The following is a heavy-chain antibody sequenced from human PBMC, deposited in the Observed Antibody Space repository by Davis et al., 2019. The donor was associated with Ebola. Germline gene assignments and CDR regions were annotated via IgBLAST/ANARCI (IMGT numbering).Heavy chain of an antibody. CDR1: GGTFTNYA. J-gene: IGHJ4*02. CDR3: ARDGVTTHY. V-gene: IGHV1-69*04. D-gene: IGHD2/OR15-2a*01. Sequence: AASVKVSCKTSGGTFTNYAVNWVRQAPGQGLEWMGRIIPVVDTKDYAQKFQGRVTLTADKATNTAYMELSGLRFDDTAVYYCARDGVTTHYWGQGTLVTVSS. CDR2: IIPVVDTK.